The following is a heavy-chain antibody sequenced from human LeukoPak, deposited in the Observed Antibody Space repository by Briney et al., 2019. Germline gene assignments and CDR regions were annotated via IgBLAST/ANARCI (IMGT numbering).Heavy chain of an antibody. V-gene: IGHV3-49*04. Sequence: GGSLRLSCTVSGFTVSINSMSWVRQAPGKGLEWVGFIRSKAYGGTTEYAASVKGRFTISRDDSKSIAYLQMNSLKTEDTAVYYCTRGGHPATLDAFDIWGQGTMVTVSS. CDR3: TRGGHPATLDAFDI. CDR1: GFTVSINS. CDR2: IRSKAYGGTT. D-gene: IGHD3-16*01. J-gene: IGHJ3*02.